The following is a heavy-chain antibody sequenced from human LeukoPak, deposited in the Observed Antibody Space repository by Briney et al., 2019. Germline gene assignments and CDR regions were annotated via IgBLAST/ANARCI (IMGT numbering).Heavy chain of an antibody. V-gene: IGHV4-39*01. CDR3: ARTYDSSGYYYYMDV. Sequence: SETLSLTCTVSGGSISSSGYYWGWIRQPPGKGLEWIASIYYSGSTYYNPSLKSRVTISVDTSKNQLSLKLSSVTAADTAVYYCARTYDSSGYYYYMDVWGKGTTVTVSS. D-gene: IGHD3-22*01. CDR1: GGSISSSGYY. CDR2: IYYSGST. J-gene: IGHJ6*03.